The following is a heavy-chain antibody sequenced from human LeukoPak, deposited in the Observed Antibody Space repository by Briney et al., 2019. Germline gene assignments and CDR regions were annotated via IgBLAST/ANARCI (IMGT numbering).Heavy chain of an antibody. CDR3: ARGVSQLVNAFDI. V-gene: IGHV3-21*01. CDR2: ISSSSSYI. CDR1: GFTFSSYS. J-gene: IGHJ3*02. D-gene: IGHD6-6*01. Sequence: PGGSLRLSCAASGFTFSSYSMNWVRQAPGKGLEWVSSISSSSSYIYYADSVKGRFTISRDNAKNSLYLQMNSLRAEDTAVYYCARGVSQLVNAFDIWGQGTMVTVSS.